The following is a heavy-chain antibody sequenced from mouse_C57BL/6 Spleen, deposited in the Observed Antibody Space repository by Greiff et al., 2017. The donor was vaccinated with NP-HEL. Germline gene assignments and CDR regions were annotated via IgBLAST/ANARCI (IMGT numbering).Heavy chain of an antibody. CDR1: GFNINNYY. CDR2: IDPGDGET. J-gene: IGHJ2*01. CDR3: AREPGGSSFPDY. V-gene: IGHV14-2*01. D-gene: IGHD1-1*01. Sequence: EVQLQQSGAELVKPGASVKLSCTASGFNINNYYMHWVKPRTEQGLEWIGRIDPGDGETKYAPKITVKATITADTSSNTSYLQPSSLTSEYPAVYYCAREPGGSSFPDYWGQGTTLTVSS.